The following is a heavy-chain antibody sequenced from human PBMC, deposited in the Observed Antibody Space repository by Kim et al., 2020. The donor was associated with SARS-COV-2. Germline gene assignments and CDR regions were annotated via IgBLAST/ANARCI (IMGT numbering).Heavy chain of an antibody. CDR2: ISYDGSHT. D-gene: IGHD6-13*01. CDR3: AKLCSSSPDGMDV. V-gene: IGHV3-30*18. J-gene: IGHJ6*02. Sequence: GGSLRLSCAASGFRFRSNGMHWVRQAPGKGLEWVAVISYDGSHTYYADSVKGRFTISRDNSKNTLYLQMNSLRTEDTAVYYCAKLCSSSPDGMDVWGQGTTVTVSS. CDR1: GFRFRSNG.